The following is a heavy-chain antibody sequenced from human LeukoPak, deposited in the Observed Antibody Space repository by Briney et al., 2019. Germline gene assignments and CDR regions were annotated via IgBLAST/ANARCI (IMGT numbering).Heavy chain of an antibody. CDR1: GYTFTGYY. V-gene: IGHV1-2*02. CDR2: INPNSGGT. CDR3: ARPACSGGSCYPVYGWSDP. J-gene: IGHJ5*02. D-gene: IGHD2-15*01. Sequence: ASVKVSCKASGYTFTGYYMHWVRQAPGQGLEWMGWINPNSGGTNYAQKFQGRVTMTRDTSISTAYMELSRLRSDDTAVYYCARPACSGGSCYPVYGWSDPWGQGTLVTVSS.